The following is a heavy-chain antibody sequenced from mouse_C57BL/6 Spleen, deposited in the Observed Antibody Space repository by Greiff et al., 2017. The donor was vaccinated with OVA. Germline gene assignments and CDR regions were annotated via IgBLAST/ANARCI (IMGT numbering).Heavy chain of an antibody. CDR1: GYTFTDYE. D-gene: IGHD1-1*01. CDR2: IDPETGGT. CDR3: TRLNYGSSYGYFDV. Sequence: ESGAELVRPGASVTLSCKASGYTFTDYEMHWVKQTPVHGLEWIGAIDPETGGTAYNQKFKGKAILTADKSSSTAYMELRSLTSEDSAVYYCTRLNYGSSYGYFDVWGTGTTVTVSS. J-gene: IGHJ1*03. V-gene: IGHV1-15*01.